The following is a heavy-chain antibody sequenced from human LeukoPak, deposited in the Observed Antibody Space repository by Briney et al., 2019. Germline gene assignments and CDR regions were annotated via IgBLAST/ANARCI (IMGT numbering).Heavy chain of an antibody. Sequence: SETLSLTCTVSGGSISSYYWSWIRQPSGKGLEWIGHIYYSGSTNYKPSLKSRVTISVDTSKNQFSLKLSSVSAADTAVYYCARGLPGLLYYFDYWGQGTLVTVSS. V-gene: IGHV4-59*01. CDR2: IYYSGST. CDR1: GGSISSYY. J-gene: IGHJ4*02. D-gene: IGHD1-26*01. CDR3: ARGLPGLLYYFDY.